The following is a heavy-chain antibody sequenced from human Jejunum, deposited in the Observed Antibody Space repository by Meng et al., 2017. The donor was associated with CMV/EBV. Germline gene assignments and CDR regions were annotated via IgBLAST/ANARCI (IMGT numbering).Heavy chain of an antibody. CDR2: IGAYNGNT. CDR1: YAFADYG. CDR3: ARDPHDFWSSYFFDP. J-gene: IGHJ5*02. D-gene: IGHD3-3*01. Sequence: YAFADYGINWVRQAPGQGLEWMGWIGAYNGNTEDAQKFQGRVAMTTDTSTSTAYMELRSLRSDDTAVYYCARDPHDFWSSYFFDPWGQGTLVTVSS. V-gene: IGHV1-18*01.